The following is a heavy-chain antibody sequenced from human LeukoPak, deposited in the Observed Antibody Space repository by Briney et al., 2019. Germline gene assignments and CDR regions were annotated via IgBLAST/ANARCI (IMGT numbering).Heavy chain of an antibody. CDR3: ARGRDRSKAGDL. V-gene: IGHV4-34*01. D-gene: IGHD5-24*01. Sequence: SETLPLTCDVYGGSCDDYYCSWIRQPPGKGLEWIGEIHPHGIFYYNSSLMSRVTISIDTSKSRFSLRLTSVTAADTAFYFCARGRDRSKAGDLWGQGSLVTVSS. CDR1: GGSCDDYY. CDR2: IHPHGIF. J-gene: IGHJ5*02.